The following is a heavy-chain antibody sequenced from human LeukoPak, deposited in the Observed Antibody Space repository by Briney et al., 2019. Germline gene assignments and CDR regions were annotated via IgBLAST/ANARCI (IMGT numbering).Heavy chain of an antibody. D-gene: IGHD3-9*01. CDR3: AKGFRYFDWLLQE. Sequence: GGSLRLSCAASGFTFSNYGMHWVRQAPGKGLEWVAVIWYDGSNKYYADSVKGRFTISRDNSKNTLYLQMNSLRAEDTAMYYCAKGFRYFDWLLQEWGQGTLVTVSS. V-gene: IGHV3-33*06. J-gene: IGHJ4*02. CDR1: GFTFSNYG. CDR2: IWYDGSNK.